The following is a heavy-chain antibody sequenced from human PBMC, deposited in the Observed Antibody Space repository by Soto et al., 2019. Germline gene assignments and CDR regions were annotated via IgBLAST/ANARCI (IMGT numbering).Heavy chain of an antibody. CDR1: GGSISSDGYS. Sequence: SETLSLTFTVSGGSISSDGYSWSWIRQAPGRGLEWIGYIHSSGSIYYNPSLKSRATMSIDTARNQFSLKVSSVTVADTAVYYCARDLDGLHDDNSGPYPRPGWGQATLV. CDR2: IHSSGSI. J-gene: IGHJ1*01. V-gene: IGHV4-30-4*01. CDR3: ARDLDGLHDDNSGPYPRPG. D-gene: IGHD3-22*01.